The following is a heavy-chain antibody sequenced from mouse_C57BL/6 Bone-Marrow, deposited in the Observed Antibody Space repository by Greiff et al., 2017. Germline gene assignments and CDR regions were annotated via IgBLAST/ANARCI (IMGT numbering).Heavy chain of an antibody. CDR3: TRAHYYGSSYLYFDY. V-gene: IGHV1-5*01. D-gene: IGHD1-1*01. CDR2: ISPGNSDT. J-gene: IGHJ2*01. Sequence: VQLQQSGAELARPGASVKMSCKTSGYTFTSYWMHWVKQRPGQGLEWIGAISPGNSDTSYNQKFKGKATLTAVTSASTAYMALSRLTNEDSAVYYCTRAHYYGSSYLYFDYWGQGTTLTVSS. CDR1: GYTFTSYW.